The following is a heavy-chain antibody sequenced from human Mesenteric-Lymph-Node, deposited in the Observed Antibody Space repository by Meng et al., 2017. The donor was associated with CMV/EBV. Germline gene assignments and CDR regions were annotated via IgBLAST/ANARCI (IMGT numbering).Heavy chain of an antibody. Sequence: CAVSGGFISSNWWSWVRQPPEKGLEWIGEISHSGTTNYSPSLKTRVTISVDKSNNHFSLKLSSVTAADTAVYYCARSIGGSSEPYLDSWGQGTLVTVSS. V-gene: IGHV4-4*02. CDR1: GGFISSNW. J-gene: IGHJ4*02. CDR3: ARSIGGSSEPYLDS. D-gene: IGHD2-15*01. CDR2: ISHSGTT.